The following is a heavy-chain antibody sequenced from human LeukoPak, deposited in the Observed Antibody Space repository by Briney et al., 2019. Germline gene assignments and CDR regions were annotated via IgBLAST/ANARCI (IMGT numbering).Heavy chain of an antibody. CDR1: GFTFSSYG. V-gene: IGHV3-30*03. CDR2: ISYDGNNK. J-gene: IGHJ6*02. D-gene: IGHD3-3*01. CDR3: ARASAHYDFWSGYGYYGMDV. Sequence: GGSLRLSCAASGFTFSSYGMHWVRQAPGKGLEWVAVISYDGNNKYYADSVKGRFTISRENAKNSLYLQMNSLRAEDTAVYYCARASAHYDFWSGYGYYGMDVWGQGTTVTVSS.